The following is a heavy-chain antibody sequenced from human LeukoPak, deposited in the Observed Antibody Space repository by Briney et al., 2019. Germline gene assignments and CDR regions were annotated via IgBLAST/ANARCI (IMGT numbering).Heavy chain of an antibody. CDR1: GGSFSGYY. V-gene: IGHV4-34*01. J-gene: IGHJ4*02. Sequence: SETLSLTCAVYGGSFSGYYWSWIRQPPGKGLEWIGEINHSGSTNYNPSLKSRVTISVDTSKNQFSLKLSSVTAADTAVYYCARVKLRYFDWLSHFDYWGQGTLVTVSS. D-gene: IGHD3-9*01. CDR3: ARVKLRYFDWLSHFDY. CDR2: INHSGST.